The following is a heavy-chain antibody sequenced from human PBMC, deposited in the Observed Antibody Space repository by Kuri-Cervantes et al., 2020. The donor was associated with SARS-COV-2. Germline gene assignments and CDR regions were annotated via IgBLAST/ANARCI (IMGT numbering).Heavy chain of an antibody. J-gene: IGHJ3*02. CDR1: GGTFSSYA. Sequence: SVKDSCKASGGTFSSYAISWVRQAPGQGLEWMGRIIPIFGIANYAQKVQGRVTITADKSTSTAYMELSSLRSEDTAVYYCARRAVVTAILDDAFDIWAKGQWSPSPQ. CDR3: ARRAVVTAILDDAFDI. D-gene: IGHD2-21*02. CDR2: IIPIFGIA. V-gene: IGHV1-69*04.